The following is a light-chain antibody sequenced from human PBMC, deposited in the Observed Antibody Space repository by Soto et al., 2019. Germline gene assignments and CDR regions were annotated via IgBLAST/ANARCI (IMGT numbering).Light chain of an antibody. V-gene: IGLV7-46*01. CDR1: TGAVTSGHY. J-gene: IGLJ2*01. Sequence: QAVVTQEPSLTVSPGRTVTLTCGSSTGAVTSGHYPYWFQQKPGQAPRTLIYDTTNTHSWTPARFSGSLLGGKAALTLSGAQPEDEAEYYCMLSYSGAGVIGGGTKLTVL. CDR2: DTT. CDR3: MLSYSGAGV.